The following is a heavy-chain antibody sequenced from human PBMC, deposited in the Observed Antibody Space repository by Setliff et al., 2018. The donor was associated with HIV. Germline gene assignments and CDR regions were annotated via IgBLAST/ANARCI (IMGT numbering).Heavy chain of an antibody. V-gene: IGHV3-23*01. D-gene: IGHD4-17*01. J-gene: IGHJ4*02. CDR3: AKDIYGGHFYYFDY. CDR1: GFSFSSYW. Sequence: GGSLRLSCAASGFSFSSYWMSWVRQAPGKGLEWVSAISGSGGSTYYADSVKGRFTISRDNAKNSLYLQMNSLRAEDTALYYCAKDIYGGHFYYFDYWGQGTLVTVSS. CDR2: ISGSGGST.